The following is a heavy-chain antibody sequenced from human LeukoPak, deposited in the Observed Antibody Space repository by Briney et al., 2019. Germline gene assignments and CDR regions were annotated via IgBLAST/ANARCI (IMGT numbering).Heavy chain of an antibody. Sequence: QPGGSLRLSCAASGFTFSSYAMSWVRQVPGKGLEWVSSIRASADTTYYADSVKGRFTISRDNSKNTLYLQMNSLRVEDTAVYYCAKKVQGEGTVPKPFDYWGQGTLVTVSS. CDR2: IRASADTT. CDR3: AKKVQGEGTVPKPFDY. V-gene: IGHV3-23*01. J-gene: IGHJ4*02. D-gene: IGHD3/OR15-3a*01. CDR1: GFTFSSYA.